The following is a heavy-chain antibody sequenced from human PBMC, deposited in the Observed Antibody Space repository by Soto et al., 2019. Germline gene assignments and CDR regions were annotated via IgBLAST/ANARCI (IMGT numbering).Heavy chain of an antibody. CDR3: ARAANDYSTFDY. V-gene: IGHV1-3*01. J-gene: IGHJ4*02. Sequence: QVQLVQSGAEVKKPGASVKVSCKASGYTFTRTAIHWVRQAPGQRLEWIGRIKAGNGDTKYSQKFQDRVTITRDTSASAACMELSTLGSEDKSVYYCARAANDYSTFDYWGQGTLVTVSS. CDR1: GYTFTRTA. D-gene: IGHD3-16*01. CDR2: IKAGNGDT.